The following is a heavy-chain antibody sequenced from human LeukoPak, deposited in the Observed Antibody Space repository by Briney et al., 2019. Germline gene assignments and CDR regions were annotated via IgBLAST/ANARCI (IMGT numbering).Heavy chain of an antibody. CDR2: INPNSGGT. V-gene: IGHV1-2*02. D-gene: IGHD2-2*01. Sequence: GASVKVSCKASGYTFTGYYMHWVRQAPGQGLEWMGWINPNSGGTNYAQKFQGRVTMTRDTSISTAYMELSRLRSDDTAVYYCARDRGSSTSWGFYYYYYGMDVWGQGTTVTVSS. J-gene: IGHJ6*02. CDR1: GYTFTGYY. CDR3: ARDRGSSTSWGFYYYYYGMDV.